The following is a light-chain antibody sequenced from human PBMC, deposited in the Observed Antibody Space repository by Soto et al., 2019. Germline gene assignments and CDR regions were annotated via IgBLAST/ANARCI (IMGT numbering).Light chain of an antibody. V-gene: IGKV3-20*01. CDR2: GAS. J-gene: IGKJ2*01. Sequence: EIVLTQSPGTLSLSPGERATLSCRASQTVSSTYLAWYQQKPGQAPRLLIYGASSRPTGIPDRFSGSGSGTDFTLTISRLEPEDFAVYYCQQYGGAPPEYPFGQGTKLEIE. CDR3: QQYGGAPPEYP. CDR1: QTVSSTY.